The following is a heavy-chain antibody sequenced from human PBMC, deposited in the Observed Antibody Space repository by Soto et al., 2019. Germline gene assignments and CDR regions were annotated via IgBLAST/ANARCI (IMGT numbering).Heavy chain of an antibody. V-gene: IGHV1-46*01. D-gene: IGHD2-21*01. CDR1: GYTFRNFY. CDR3: ARDLASGDV. CDR2: INPTGGST. Sequence: QVQLVQSGAEVKKPGASVKVSCKASGYTFRNFYIHWVRQAPGQGLEWMAIINPTGGSTNYAQKFQDRITLTSDTPTSTVYMELSRLRSEDTAVYYGARDLASGDVWGQGTLVTVSS. J-gene: IGHJ4*02.